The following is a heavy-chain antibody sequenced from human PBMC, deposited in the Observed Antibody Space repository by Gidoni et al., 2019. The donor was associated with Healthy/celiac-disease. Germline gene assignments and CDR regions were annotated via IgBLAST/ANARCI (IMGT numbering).Heavy chain of an antibody. CDR2: MSGSGGST. V-gene: IGHV3-23*01. Sequence: EVQLLESGGGLVQPGGSLRLSCSASGFTFSSYAMSWVRQAPGKGLEWVSAMSGSGGSTYYADSVKGRFTISRDNSKNTLYLQMNSLRAEDTAVYYCAKDILGSSWPSNWDYWGQGTLVTVSS. D-gene: IGHD6-13*01. J-gene: IGHJ4*02. CDR1: GFTFSSYA. CDR3: AKDILGSSWPSNWDY.